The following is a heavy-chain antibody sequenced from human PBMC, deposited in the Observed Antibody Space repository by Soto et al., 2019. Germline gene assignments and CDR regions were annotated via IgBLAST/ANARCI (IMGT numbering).Heavy chain of an antibody. V-gene: IGHV3-73*01. D-gene: IGHD4-17*01. CDR3: ARNTDYHDYDWYFNI. J-gene: IGHJ2*01. Sequence: VSLRLSCAASGFIFSDSGLHWVRQSPGNGLEWVGRIRTKVNDFATIYAASVKGRFTISRDDSKNTAYLQMNSLKNEDTAVYYCARNTDYHDYDWYFNIWGRGTLLTVSS. CDR1: GFIFSDSG. CDR2: IRTKVNDFAT.